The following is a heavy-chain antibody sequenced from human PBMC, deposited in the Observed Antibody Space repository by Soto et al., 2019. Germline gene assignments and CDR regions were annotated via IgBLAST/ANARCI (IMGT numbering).Heavy chain of an antibody. J-gene: IGHJ4*02. Sequence: LRLSCAASGFTFSSYSMNWVRQAPGKGLEWVSSISSSSYIYYADSVKGRFTISRDNAKNSLYLQMNSLRAEDTAVYYCARDYSSVVPAATTIAAADTFDYWGQGTLVTVSS. D-gene: IGHD6-13*01. V-gene: IGHV3-21*01. CDR2: ISSSSYI. CDR1: GFTFSSYS. CDR3: ARDYSSVVPAATTIAAADTFDY.